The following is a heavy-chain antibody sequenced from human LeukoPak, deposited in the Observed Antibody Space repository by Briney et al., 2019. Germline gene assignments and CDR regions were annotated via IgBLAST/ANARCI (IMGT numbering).Heavy chain of an antibody. J-gene: IGHJ4*02. V-gene: IGHV3-23*01. CDR1: GFTFSTYA. CDR2: ISGSGGTT. D-gene: IGHD6-19*01. CDR3: AILRSSGLDY. Sequence: GGTLRLSCAASGFTFSTYAMSWVRQAPGKGLEWVSGISGSGGTTYSADSVKGRFSISRDNSRNTLYLQMNSLRAEDTALYVCAILRSSGLDYWGQGTLVTVSS.